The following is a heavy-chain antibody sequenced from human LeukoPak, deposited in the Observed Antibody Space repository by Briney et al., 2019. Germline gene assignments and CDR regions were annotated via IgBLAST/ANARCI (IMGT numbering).Heavy chain of an antibody. CDR1: GGSISSSSYY. CDR3: ARSRSGGSYRTFDY. CDR2: IYYSGST. V-gene: IGHV4-39*07. D-gene: IGHD1-26*01. J-gene: IGHJ4*02. Sequence: SETLSLTCTVSGGSISSSSYYWGWIRQPPGKGLEWIGSIYYSGSTYYNPSLKSRVTISVDTSKNQFSLKLSSVTAADTAVYYCARSRSGGSYRTFDYWGQGTLVTVSS.